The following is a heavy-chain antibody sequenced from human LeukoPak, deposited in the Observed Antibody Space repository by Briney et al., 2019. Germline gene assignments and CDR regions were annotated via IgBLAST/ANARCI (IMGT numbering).Heavy chain of an antibody. CDR1: GYSISSGYY. D-gene: IGHD3-3*01. Sequence: SETLSLTCAVSGYSISSGYYWGWIRQPPGKGLGWIGSIYHSGSTYYNPSLKSRVTISVDTSKNQFSLKLSSVTAADTAVYYCARQEGASIFGGNDYWGQGTLVTVSS. J-gene: IGHJ4*02. CDR3: ARQEGASIFGGNDY. V-gene: IGHV4-38-2*01. CDR2: IYHSGST.